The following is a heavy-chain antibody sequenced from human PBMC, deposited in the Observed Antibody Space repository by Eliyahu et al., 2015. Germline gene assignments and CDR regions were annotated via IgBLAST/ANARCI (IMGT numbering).Heavy chain of an antibody. CDR2: IIPMFGTA. V-gene: IGHV1-69*01. CDR1: GGTFSSYA. D-gene: IGHD3-22*01. J-gene: IGHJ4*02. CDR3: AKQYSGGAGDSSGYYLVY. Sequence: QVQLVQSGAEVKRPGSSVKVSCKASGGTFSSYAXSWVRQAPGQGLEWMGGIIPMFGTANYAQKFQGRVTITADESTSTVYMELSSLRSEDTAVYYCAKQYSGGAGDSSGYYLVYWGQGTLVTVSS.